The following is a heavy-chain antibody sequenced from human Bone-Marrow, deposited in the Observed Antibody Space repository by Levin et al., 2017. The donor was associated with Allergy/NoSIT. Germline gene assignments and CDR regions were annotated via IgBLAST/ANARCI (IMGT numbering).Heavy chain of an antibody. CDR1: GFNFGDYA. V-gene: IGHV3-49*03. Sequence: QTGGSLRLSCTASGFNFGDYAMSWFRQAPGKGLEWVGLIKGNAYGGTTDYAASVEGRFTFSRDDSKRIVYLEMNSLKTEDTAVYYCSRDFGYYYDHGMDVWGQGTTVTVSS. CDR3: SRDFGYYYDHGMDV. J-gene: IGHJ6*02. CDR2: IKGNAYGGTT. D-gene: IGHD2-15*01.